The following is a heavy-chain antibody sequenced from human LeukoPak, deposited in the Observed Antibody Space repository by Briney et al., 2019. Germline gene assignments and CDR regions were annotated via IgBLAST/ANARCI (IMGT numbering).Heavy chain of an antibody. Sequence: ASVKVSCKASGGTFSSYAISWVRQAPGQGLEWMGRIIPIFGTANYAQKFQDRVTITADKSTSTAYMGLSSLRSEDTAVYYCARDPISSSSNIDYYDSSGYRYYFDYWGQGTLVTVSS. CDR3: ARDPISSSSNIDYYDSSGYRYYFDY. V-gene: IGHV1-69*06. J-gene: IGHJ4*02. CDR1: GGTFSSYA. D-gene: IGHD3-22*01. CDR2: IIPIFGTA.